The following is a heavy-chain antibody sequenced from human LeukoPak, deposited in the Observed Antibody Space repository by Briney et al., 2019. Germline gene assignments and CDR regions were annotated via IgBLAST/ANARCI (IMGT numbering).Heavy chain of an antibody. CDR3: ARENSGYDLSYFDY. CDR1: GYSFTSYW. CDR2: IYPGDSDT. J-gene: IGHJ4*02. Sequence: GESLKISCKGSGYSFTSYWIGWVRQMPGKGLEWMGIIYPGDSDTRYSPSFQGQVTISADKSISTAYLQWSSLRSDDTAVYYCARENSGYDLSYFDYWGQGSLVTVSS. D-gene: IGHD5-12*01. V-gene: IGHV5-51*01.